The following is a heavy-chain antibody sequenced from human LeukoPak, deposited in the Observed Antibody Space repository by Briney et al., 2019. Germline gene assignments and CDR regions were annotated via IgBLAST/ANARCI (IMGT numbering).Heavy chain of an antibody. CDR1: GGSISSYY. J-gene: IGHJ4*02. V-gene: IGHV4-59*01. CDR3: ARRTYFYESSGYYFDY. D-gene: IGHD3-22*01. CDR2: IYYSGST. Sequence: SETLSLTCTVSGGSISSYYWSWIRQPPGKGLECIGYIYYSGSTNYNPSLKSRVTISVDTSKNQFSLKLSSVTAADTAVYYCARRTYFYESSGYYFDYWGQGTLVTVSS.